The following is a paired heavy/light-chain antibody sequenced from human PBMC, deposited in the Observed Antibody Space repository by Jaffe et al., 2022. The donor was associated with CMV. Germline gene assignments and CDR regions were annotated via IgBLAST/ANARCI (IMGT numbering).Heavy chain of an antibody. CDR3: ARSTYPDFYFDY. Sequence: QVQLQESGPGLVKPSGTLSLTCEVSGDSISNTNWWNWVRQPPGKGLEWIGEIFYSGSTKYNPSLRSRVTISVDKSRNQFSLRLSSVTAADTAVYYCARSTYPDFYFDYWGQGTLVTVSS. CDR1: GDSISNTNW. J-gene: IGHJ4*02. D-gene: IGHD2-2*01. CDR2: IFYSGST. V-gene: IGHV4-4*02.
Light chain of an antibody. CDR1: QSISSY. J-gene: IGKJ1*01. V-gene: IGKV3-15*01. CDR2: GAS. CDR3: QQYNNWPPRT. Sequence: EIVMTQSPATLSVSPGERATLSCRASQSISSYLAWYQQKPGRAPRLLIYGASTRATDVPARFSGSGSGTEFTLTINSLQSEDFAVYYCQQYNNWPPRTFGQGTKVEIK.